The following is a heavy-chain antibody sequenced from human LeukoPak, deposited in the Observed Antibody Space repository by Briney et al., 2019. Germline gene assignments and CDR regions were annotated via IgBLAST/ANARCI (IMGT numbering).Heavy chain of an antibody. D-gene: IGHD4-23*01. CDR2: ISYDGSNK. J-gene: IGHJ4*02. Sequence: GRSLRLSCAASGFTFSNYAVHWVRQAPGKGLEWVAAISYDGSNKYYADSVKGRFTVSREDPKNTLYLQIISLRTEDPAMYYCARDRGYGGNSPLGYWGQGTLVTVSS. CDR3: ARDRGYGGNSPLGY. V-gene: IGHV3-30-3*01. CDR1: GFTFSNYA.